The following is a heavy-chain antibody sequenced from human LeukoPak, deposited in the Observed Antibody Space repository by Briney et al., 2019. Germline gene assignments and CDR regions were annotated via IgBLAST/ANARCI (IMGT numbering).Heavy chain of an antibody. V-gene: IGHV3-30*04. CDR2: ISYDGSNK. CDR3: AGAPSTSPGSTPQN. J-gene: IGHJ4*02. Sequence: PGGSLRLSCAASGFTFSSYAMHWVRQAPGKGLEWVAVISYDGSNKYYADSVKGRFTISRDSSKNTLYLQMNSLRAEDTAVYYCAGAPSTSPGSTPQNWGQGTLVTVSS. CDR1: GFTFSSYA. D-gene: IGHD3-10*01.